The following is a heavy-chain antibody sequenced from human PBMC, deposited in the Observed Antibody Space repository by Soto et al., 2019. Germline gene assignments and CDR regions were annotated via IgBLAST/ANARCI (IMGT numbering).Heavy chain of an antibody. Sequence: PGGSLRLSCAASGFTFSSYAMSWVRQAPGKGLEWVAVIGYDGSNKDYADSVKGRFTISRDNSKNTLYLQMNSLRPEDTAVYYCARDPVNYYGSWTYGMDVWGQGTTVTVSS. CDR2: IGYDGSNK. V-gene: IGHV3-30-3*01. J-gene: IGHJ6*02. CDR3: ARDPVNYYGSWTYGMDV. D-gene: IGHD3-10*01. CDR1: GFTFSSYA.